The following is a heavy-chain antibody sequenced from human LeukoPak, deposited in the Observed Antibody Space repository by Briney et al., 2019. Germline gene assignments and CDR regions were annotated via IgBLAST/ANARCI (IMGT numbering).Heavy chain of an antibody. V-gene: IGHV4-59*01. CDR1: GGSISSYH. D-gene: IGHD3-22*01. CDR2: IYYSGST. Sequence: SETLSLTCTVSGGSISSYHWSWIRQPPGEGLEWIGYIYYSGSTNYNPSLKSRVTISVDTSKNQFSLKLSSVTAADTAVYYCARVGYDSSGYHDYWGQGTLVTVSS. CDR3: ARVGYDSSGYHDY. J-gene: IGHJ4*02.